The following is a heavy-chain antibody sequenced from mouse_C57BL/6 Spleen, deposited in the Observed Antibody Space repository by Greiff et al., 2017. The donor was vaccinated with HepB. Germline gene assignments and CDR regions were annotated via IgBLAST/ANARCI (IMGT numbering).Heavy chain of an antibody. D-gene: IGHD1-1*01. CDR3: ARRGSTVVGGYFDY. V-gene: IGHV1-81*01. CDR1: GYTFTSYG. Sequence: VQLQQSGAELARPGASVKLSCKASGYTFTSYGISWVKQRTGQGLEWIGEIYPRSGTTYYNEKFKGKATLTADKSSSTAYMELRSLTSEDSAVYFCARRGSTVVGGYFDYWGQGTTLTVSS. CDR2: IYPRSGTT. J-gene: IGHJ2*01.